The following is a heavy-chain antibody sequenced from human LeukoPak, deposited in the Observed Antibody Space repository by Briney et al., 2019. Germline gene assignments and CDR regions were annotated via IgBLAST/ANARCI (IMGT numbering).Heavy chain of an antibody. Sequence: GGSLRLSCAASGFTFSTYGMHWVRQAPGKGLEWVAFIRYGGSKYYADSVKGRFTISRDNSKNTLYLQMNSLRAEDTAVYYCAKDNYDYGDYDGGDYWGQGTLVTVSS. J-gene: IGHJ4*02. D-gene: IGHD4-17*01. CDR2: IRYGGSK. CDR1: GFTFSTYG. CDR3: AKDNYDYGDYDGGDY. V-gene: IGHV3-30*02.